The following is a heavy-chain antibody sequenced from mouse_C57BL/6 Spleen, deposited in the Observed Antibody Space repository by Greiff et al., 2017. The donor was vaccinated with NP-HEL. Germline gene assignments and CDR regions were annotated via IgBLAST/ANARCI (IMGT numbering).Heavy chain of an antibody. D-gene: IGHD2-4*01. CDR1: GYTFTSYW. V-gene: IGHV1-55*01. J-gene: IGHJ2*01. CDR3: ARSGYKLRRPDY. Sequence: VQLQQPGAELVKPGASVKMSCKASGYTFTSYWITWVKQRPGQGLEWIGDIYPGSGSTNYNEKFKSKATLTVDTSSSTAYMQLSSLTSEDSAVYYCARSGYKLRRPDYWGQGTTLTVSS. CDR2: IYPGSGST.